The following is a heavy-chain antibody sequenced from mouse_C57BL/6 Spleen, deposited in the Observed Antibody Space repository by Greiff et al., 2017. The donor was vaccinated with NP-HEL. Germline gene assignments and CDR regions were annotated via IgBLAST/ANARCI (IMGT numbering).Heavy chain of an antibody. V-gene: IGHV1-18*01. D-gene: IGHD2-1*01. CDR3: ARLYGNYYYYAMDY. J-gene: IGHJ4*01. Sequence: DVQLQESGPELVKPGASVKIPCKASGYTFTDYNMDWVKQSHGKSLEWIGDINPNNGGTIYNQKFKGKATLTVDKSSSTAYMEFRSLTSEDTAVYYCARLYGNYYYYAMDYWGQGTSVTVSS. CDR1: GYTFTDYN. CDR2: INPNNGGT.